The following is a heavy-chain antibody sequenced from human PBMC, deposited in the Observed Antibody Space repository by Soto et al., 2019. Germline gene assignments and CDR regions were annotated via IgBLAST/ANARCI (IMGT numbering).Heavy chain of an antibody. CDR1: GFFFNNFG. CDR3: AKSPTKARDYEVSAGYFGYFER. V-gene: IGHV3-30*18. CDR2: TSFDGTYA. Sequence: QVNLVESGGTVVQPGRSLRLSCEASGFFFNNFGMHWVRQAPGKGLEWVAVTSFDGTYANYAASVKGRFTISRDNSQYRLFLQMDNLRAEDTAVYYCAKSPTKARDYEVSAGYFGYFERWGQGTRVTVSS. D-gene: IGHD3-9*01. J-gene: IGHJ4*02.